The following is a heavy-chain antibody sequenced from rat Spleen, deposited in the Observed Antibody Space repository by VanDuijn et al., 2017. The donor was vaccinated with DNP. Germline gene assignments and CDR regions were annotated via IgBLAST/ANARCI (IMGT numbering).Heavy chain of an antibody. J-gene: IGHJ2*01. CDR1: GFTFSNAW. V-gene: IGHV6-8*01. D-gene: IGHD4-3*01. CDR2: IKAKSNNYAT. Sequence: EVQLVETGGSLVQPGKSLKLTCATSGFTFSNAWMHWVRQSPEKQLEWVAQIKAKSNNYATYYAESVKGRFTISRDDSKSSIYLQMNNLKEEDSAIYYCANPGNWGQGVMVTVSS. CDR3: ANPGN.